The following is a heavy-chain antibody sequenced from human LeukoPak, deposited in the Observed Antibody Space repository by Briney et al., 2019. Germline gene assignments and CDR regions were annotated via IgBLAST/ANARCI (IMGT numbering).Heavy chain of an antibody. V-gene: IGHV4-30-4*01. CDR2: IYYSGST. CDR3: AREGLDYDSSGFDY. Sequence: PSETLSLTCTVSGGSISSGDYYWSWIRQPPGKGLEWIGYIYYSGSTYYNPSLKSRVTISVDTSKNQFSLKLSSVTAADTAVYYCAREGLDYDSSGFDYWGQGTLVTVSS. D-gene: IGHD3-22*01. CDR1: GGSISSGDYY. J-gene: IGHJ4*02.